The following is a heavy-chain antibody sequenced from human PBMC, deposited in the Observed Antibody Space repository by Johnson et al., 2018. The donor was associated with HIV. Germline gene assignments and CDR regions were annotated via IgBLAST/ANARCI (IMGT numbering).Heavy chain of an antibody. CDR3: ARGGLGFQNIHDPFDI. Sequence: VQLVESGGGVVRPGGSLRLSCAAAGFTFDDYGMSWVRQAPGKGLEWVSGINWNGVRTGYLDSMKVRFTIARDNAKNSLYLQMNSLRAEDTALYYWARGGLGFQNIHDPFDIWGQGTMVTVSS. CDR2: INWNGVRT. J-gene: IGHJ3*02. D-gene: IGHD1/OR15-1a*01. CDR1: GFTFDDYG. V-gene: IGHV3-20*04.